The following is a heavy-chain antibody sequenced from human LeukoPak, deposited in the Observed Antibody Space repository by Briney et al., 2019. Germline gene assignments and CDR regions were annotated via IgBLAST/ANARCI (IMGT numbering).Heavy chain of an antibody. D-gene: IGHD4-11*01. Sequence: ASVKVSCKVSGYTLTELSMHWVRQAPGKGLEWMGGFDPEDGETIYAQKFRGRVTMTEDTSTDTAYMELSSLRSEDTAVYYCATDKRSYSNYVLDYWGQGTLVTVSS. V-gene: IGHV1-24*01. J-gene: IGHJ4*02. CDR3: ATDKRSYSNYVLDY. CDR2: FDPEDGET. CDR1: GYTLTELS.